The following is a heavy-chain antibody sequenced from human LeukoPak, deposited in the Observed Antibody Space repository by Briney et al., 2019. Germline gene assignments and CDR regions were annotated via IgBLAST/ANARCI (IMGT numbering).Heavy chain of an antibody. CDR1: GSTFSDYY. Sequence: GGSLRLSCAASGSTFSDYYMSWIRQAPGKGLEWVSGINRNGGSTGYADSVKGRFTISRDNAKNSLYLQMNSLRAEDTALYYCARARGTGYYYYMDVWGKGTTVTVSS. CDR3: ARARGTGYYYYMDV. V-gene: IGHV3-20*04. J-gene: IGHJ6*03. D-gene: IGHD1-1*01. CDR2: INRNGGST.